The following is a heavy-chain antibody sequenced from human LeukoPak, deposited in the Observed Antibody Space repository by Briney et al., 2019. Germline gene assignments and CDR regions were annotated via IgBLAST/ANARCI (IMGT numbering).Heavy chain of an antibody. V-gene: IGHV4-59*01. D-gene: IGHD2-15*01. CDR1: GGSISSYY. CDR3: ASVYCSGGSCYFGSSAPFDY. Sequence: SETLSLTCTVSGGSISSYYWSWIRQPPGKGLEWIGYIFYSGSTNYNPSLKSRVAISVDASKKQFSLKLSSVTAADTAVYYCASVYCSGGSCYFGSSAPFDYWGQGTLVTVSS. CDR2: IFYSGST. J-gene: IGHJ4*02.